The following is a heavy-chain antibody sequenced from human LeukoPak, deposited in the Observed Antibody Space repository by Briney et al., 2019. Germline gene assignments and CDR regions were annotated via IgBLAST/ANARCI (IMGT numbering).Heavy chain of an antibody. CDR1: GFTFGDYA. Sequence: GGSLRLSCTASGFTFGDYAMSWFHQAPGKGLEWVGFIRSKAYGGTTEYAASVKGRFTISRDDSKSIAYLQMNSLKTEDTAVYYCTRGGTMIVVVSFDYWGQGTLVTVSS. CDR2: IRSKAYGGTT. D-gene: IGHD3-22*01. J-gene: IGHJ4*02. CDR3: TRGGTMIVVVSFDY. V-gene: IGHV3-49*03.